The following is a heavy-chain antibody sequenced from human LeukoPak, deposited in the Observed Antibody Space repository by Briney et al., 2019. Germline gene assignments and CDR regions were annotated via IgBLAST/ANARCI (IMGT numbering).Heavy chain of an antibody. Sequence: AGGSLRLXCATSGLTFSSYALTWVRQAPGKGLQWVSSITGSGGNTYYAASVKGRFTMSRDNSKNTLYLQMNSLRAEDTAVYYCTKDPNGDYVGAFDFWGQGTMVTVSS. CDR1: GLTFSSYA. V-gene: IGHV3-23*01. CDR2: ITGSGGNT. CDR3: TKDPNGDYVGAFDF. D-gene: IGHD3-16*01. J-gene: IGHJ3*01.